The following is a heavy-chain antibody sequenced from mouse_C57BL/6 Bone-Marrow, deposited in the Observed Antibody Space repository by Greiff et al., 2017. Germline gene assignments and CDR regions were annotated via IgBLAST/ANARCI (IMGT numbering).Heavy chain of an antibody. J-gene: IGHJ3*01. CDR1: GYTFTDYH. D-gene: IGHD2-4*01. V-gene: IGHV1-22*01. CDR3: ARQIHIYYDYDWFAY. CDR2: INPHNGGT. Sequence: VQLQQSGPELVKPGASVKLSCKASGYTFTDYHMHWVKQSHGTSLEWIGYINPHNGGTSYNQKFKGKATLTVNKSSSTDYMELRSLTSEDSAVYDCARQIHIYYDYDWFAYWGQGTLVTVSA.